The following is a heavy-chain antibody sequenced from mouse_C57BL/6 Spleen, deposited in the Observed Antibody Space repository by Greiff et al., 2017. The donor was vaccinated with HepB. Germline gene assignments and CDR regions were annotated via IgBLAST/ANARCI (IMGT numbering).Heavy chain of an antibody. V-gene: IGHV5-4*01. CDR1: GFTFSSYA. CDR2: ISDGGSYT. Sequence: EVHLVESGGGLVKPGGSLKLSCAASGFTFSSYAMSWVRQTPEKRLEWVATISDGGSYTYYPDNVKGRFTISRDNAKNNLYLQMSHLKSEDTAMYYCARERDYYGSFYYFDYWGQGTTLTVSS. D-gene: IGHD1-1*01. CDR3: ARERDYYGSFYYFDY. J-gene: IGHJ2*01.